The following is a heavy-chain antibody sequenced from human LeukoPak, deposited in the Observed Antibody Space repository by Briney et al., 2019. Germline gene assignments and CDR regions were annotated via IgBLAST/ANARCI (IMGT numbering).Heavy chain of an antibody. CDR1: GGSISSGDYY. V-gene: IGHV4-30-4*01. CDR2: IYYSGST. CDR3: ASRGYSSSWYYFDY. D-gene: IGHD6-13*01. Sequence: SETLSLTCTVSGGSISSGDYYWSWIRQPPGKDLEWIGYIYYSGSTYYNPSLRSRITISVDTSKNQFSLKLSSVTAADTAVYYCASRGYSSSWYYFDYWGQGTLVTVSS. J-gene: IGHJ4*02.